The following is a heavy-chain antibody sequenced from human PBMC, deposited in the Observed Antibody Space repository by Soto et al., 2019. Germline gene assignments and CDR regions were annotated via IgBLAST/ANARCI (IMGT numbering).Heavy chain of an antibody. CDR1: GGSFSGYY. CDR2: INHSGST. J-gene: IGHJ6*02. Sequence: SETLSLTCAVYGGSFSGYYWSWIRQPPGKGLEWIGEINHSGSTNYNPSLKSRVTISVDTSKNQFSLKLSSVTAADTAVYYCARDGVTTMVRGVSYGMDVWGQGTTVTVSS. D-gene: IGHD3-10*01. V-gene: IGHV4-34*01. CDR3: ARDGVTTMVRGVSYGMDV.